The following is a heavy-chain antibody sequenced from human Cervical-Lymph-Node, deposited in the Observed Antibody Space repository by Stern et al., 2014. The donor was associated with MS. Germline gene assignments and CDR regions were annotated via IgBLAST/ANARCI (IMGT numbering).Heavy chain of an antibody. V-gene: IGHV4-59*01. CDR1: SGSISNYY. D-gene: IGHD3-22*01. CDR2: IFYSGIT. J-gene: IGHJ4*02. Sequence: QVQLVESGPRLVKPSETLSLTCTVSSGSISNYYWNWIRQPPGKGLEWIGFIFYSGITKYNPSLRSRVTMSLDTSTNKFFLRLTTASAADPAVYYCARSGGNHYDTSGYSTRDDFDSWGQGTLVTVSS. CDR3: ARSGGNHYDTSGYSTRDDFDS.